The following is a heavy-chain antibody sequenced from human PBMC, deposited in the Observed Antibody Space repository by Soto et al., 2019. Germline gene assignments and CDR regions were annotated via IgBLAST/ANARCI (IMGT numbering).Heavy chain of an antibody. Sequence: GGSLRLSCAASGFTFSSYAMSWVRQAPGKGLEWVSAISGSGGSTCYADSVKGRFTISRDNSKNTLYLQMNSLRAEDTAVYYCAKRGVEAAARYYGMDVWGQGTTVTVSS. J-gene: IGHJ6*02. CDR2: ISGSGGST. CDR1: GFTFSSYA. V-gene: IGHV3-23*01. CDR3: AKRGVEAAARYYGMDV. D-gene: IGHD6-13*01.